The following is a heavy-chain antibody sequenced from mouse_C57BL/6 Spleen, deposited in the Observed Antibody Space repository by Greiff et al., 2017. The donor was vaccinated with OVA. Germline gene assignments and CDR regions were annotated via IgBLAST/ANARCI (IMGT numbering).Heavy chain of an antibody. CDR2: IWRGGST. D-gene: IGHD3-2*02. V-gene: IGHV2-5*01. J-gene: IGHJ4*01. Sequence: VKLVESGPGLVQPSQSLSITCTVSGFSLTSYGVHWVRQSPGKGLEWLGVIWRGGSTDYNAAFMSRLSITKDNSKSQVFFKMNSLQADDTAIYYCAKTPTAQATLYAMDYWGQGTSVTVSS. CDR1: GFSLTSYG. CDR3: AKTPTAQATLYAMDY.